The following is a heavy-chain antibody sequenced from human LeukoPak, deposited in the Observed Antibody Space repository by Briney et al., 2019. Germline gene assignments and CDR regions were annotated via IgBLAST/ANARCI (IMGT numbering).Heavy chain of an antibody. V-gene: IGHV1-2*02. J-gene: IGHJ3*02. CDR2: INPNSGGT. CDR3: TRAMDSGYDNDAFDI. D-gene: IGHD5-12*01. CDR1: GYTFTGYY. Sequence: GASVKVSCKASGYTFTGYYMHWVRQAPGQGLEWMGWINPNSGGTNYAQKFQGRVTMTRDTSISTAYMELSRLRSDDTAVYYCTRAMDSGYDNDAFDIWGQGTMVTVSS.